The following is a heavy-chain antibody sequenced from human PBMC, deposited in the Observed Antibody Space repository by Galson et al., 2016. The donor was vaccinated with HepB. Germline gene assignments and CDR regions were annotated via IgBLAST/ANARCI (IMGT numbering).Heavy chain of an antibody. CDR3: GRGSYTSDWYRTSAYDFGLDV. Sequence: SLRLSCAASGFPFSNFAMHWVRQTPGKGLEWVAVTSSDGSNKEYSDSVEGRFTVSRENAKDSLYLHMNSLRAGDTAVYYCGRGSYTSDWYRTSAYDFGLDVWGKGTPVTVSS. D-gene: IGHD6-19*01. CDR1: GFPFSNFA. J-gene: IGHJ6*04. CDR2: TSSDGSNK. V-gene: IGHV3-30*14.